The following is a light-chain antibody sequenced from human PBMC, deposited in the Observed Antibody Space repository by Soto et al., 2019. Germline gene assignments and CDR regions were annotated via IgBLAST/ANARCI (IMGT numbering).Light chain of an antibody. Sequence: QSALTRPPSASGSPGQSVTISCTGTSSDVGDYNYVSWYQQHPGKAPKLMIYEVSKRPSGVPDRFSGSKSGNTASLTVSGLQAEDEADYYCSSYAGSNNVLFGGGTKVTVL. CDR2: EVS. CDR3: SSYAGSNNVL. V-gene: IGLV2-8*01. J-gene: IGLJ2*01. CDR1: SSDVGDYNY.